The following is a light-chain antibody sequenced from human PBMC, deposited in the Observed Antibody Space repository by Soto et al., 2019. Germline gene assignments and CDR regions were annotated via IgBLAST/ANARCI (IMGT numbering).Light chain of an antibody. CDR2: DAS. V-gene: IGKV1-5*01. J-gene: IGKJ1*01. CDR1: RSISDW. CDR3: LQYSSHSWT. Sequence: DIQMTHSPSSLSPSVGDRVTITCRASRSISDWLAWYQQKPGKAPELLIFDASNLKSGVSSRFSGSGSGKEFTLTISRLQPDDVATYYCLQYSSHSWTFGQRIKVDIX.